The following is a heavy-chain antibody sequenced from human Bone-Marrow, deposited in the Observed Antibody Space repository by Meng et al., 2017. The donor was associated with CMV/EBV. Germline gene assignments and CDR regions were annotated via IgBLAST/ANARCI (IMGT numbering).Heavy chain of an antibody. J-gene: IGHJ4*02. CDR2: ISSSSSYI. CDR1: TFSSYS. Sequence: TFSSYSMNWVRQAPWKGLEWVSSISSSSSYIYYADSVKGRFTISRDNAKNSLYLQMNSLRAEDTAVYYCARAEGIVVVPAAPYYFDYWGQGTLVTVSS. CDR3: ARAEGIVVVPAAPYYFDY. D-gene: IGHD2-2*01. V-gene: IGHV3-21*01.